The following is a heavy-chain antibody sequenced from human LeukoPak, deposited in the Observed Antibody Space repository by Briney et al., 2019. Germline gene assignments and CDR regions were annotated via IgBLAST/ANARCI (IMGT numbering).Heavy chain of an antibody. Sequence: PGGSLILSCAASGFTFNTYGMNWVRQAPGKGPEWVSYIGHRSVDIHYRDSAKGRFTVSRDNARNPLYLQMNSLRVDDTAVYYCARATRQGYDYWGRGTLVTVSS. D-gene: IGHD5-24*01. V-gene: IGHV3-21*05. CDR3: ARATRQGYDY. CDR2: IGHRSVDI. J-gene: IGHJ4*02. CDR1: GFTFNTYG.